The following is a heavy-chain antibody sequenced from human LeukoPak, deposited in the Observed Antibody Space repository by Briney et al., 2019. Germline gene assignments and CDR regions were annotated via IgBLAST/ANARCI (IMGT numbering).Heavy chain of an antibody. CDR1: GGTFSSYA. D-gene: IGHD2-2*01. J-gene: IGHJ4*02. V-gene: IGHV1-69*13. CDR2: IIPIFGTA. Sequence: SVKVSCKASGGTFSSYAISWVRQAPGQGLERMGGIIPIFGTANYAQKFQGRVTITADESTSTAYMELSSLRSEDTAVYYCARGPRFDCSSTSCPFDYWGQGTLVTVSS. CDR3: ARGPRFDCSSTSCPFDY.